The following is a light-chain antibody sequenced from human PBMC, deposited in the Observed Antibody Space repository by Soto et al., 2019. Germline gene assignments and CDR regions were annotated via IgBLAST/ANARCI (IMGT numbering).Light chain of an antibody. CDR1: QTISSW. Sequence: DIQSTQSPSTLSGSVGARVTITCRASQTISSWLAWYQQKTGKATKLLIYKASTLKSGVTSRFSGSGSGTEFTLTISSLQTDELATYYCQHYNSYSGAVGQGTKVDNK. V-gene: IGKV1-5*03. J-gene: IGKJ1*01. CDR3: QHYNSYSGA. CDR2: KAS.